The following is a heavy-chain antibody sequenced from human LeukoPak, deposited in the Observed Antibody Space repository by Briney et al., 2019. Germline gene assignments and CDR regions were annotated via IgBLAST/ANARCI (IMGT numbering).Heavy chain of an antibody. V-gene: IGHV1-46*01. CDR2: IHPSGGST. D-gene: IGHD5-18*01. CDR3: ARMAMDPAMVTNFFDL. CDR1: GYTFTDYY. J-gene: IGHJ4*02. Sequence: GASVKISCKASGYTFTDYYMYWVRQAPGQGPECMGVIHPSGGSTTYAQKFQGRVTLTKDTATSTVYIELSSLRSDDTAVYYCARMAMDPAMVTNFFDLWGQGTLVTVSS.